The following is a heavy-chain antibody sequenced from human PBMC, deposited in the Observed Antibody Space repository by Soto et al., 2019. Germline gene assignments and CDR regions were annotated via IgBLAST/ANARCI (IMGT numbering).Heavy chain of an antibody. Sequence: SVKVSCKASGGTFSGYAISWVRQAPGQGLEWMGGIIPIFGTANYAQKFQGRVTITADESTSTAYMELSSLRSEDTAVYYCARDLYYDFWSGYYRYWGQGTLVTVSS. CDR3: ARDLYYDFWSGYYRY. J-gene: IGHJ4*02. CDR2: IIPIFGTA. V-gene: IGHV1-69*13. D-gene: IGHD3-3*01. CDR1: GGTFSGYA.